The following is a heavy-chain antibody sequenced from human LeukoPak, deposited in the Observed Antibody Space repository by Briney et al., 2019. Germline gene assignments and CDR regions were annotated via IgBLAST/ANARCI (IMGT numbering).Heavy chain of an antibody. CDR1: GYTFSTSW. Sequence: GESLKTPRKASGYTFSTSWIARVPQMPGKGLEWMGIIYPGDSDTRHSPSFQGQVTISVDRSITTAYLQWSSLKASDTAMYYCTGKRVGVLEWLSRWDAFDIWGQGTMVTVST. J-gene: IGHJ3*02. V-gene: IGHV5-51*01. CDR2: IYPGDSDT. CDR3: TGKRVGVLEWLSRWDAFDI. D-gene: IGHD3-3*01.